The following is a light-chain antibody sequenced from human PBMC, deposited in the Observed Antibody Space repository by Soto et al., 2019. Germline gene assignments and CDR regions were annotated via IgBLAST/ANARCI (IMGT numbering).Light chain of an antibody. CDR1: QSVSSNY. Sequence: EIVLTQSPGTLSLSPGDRATLSCRASQSVSSNYLAWYQQKPGQTHRLLIYGSSSRATGIPDRFSGSGSATDFTLTISRLEPEDFAVYYCQQYGTSPPLTFGGGTKVEIK. J-gene: IGKJ4*01. CDR3: QQYGTSPPLT. CDR2: GSS. V-gene: IGKV3-20*01.